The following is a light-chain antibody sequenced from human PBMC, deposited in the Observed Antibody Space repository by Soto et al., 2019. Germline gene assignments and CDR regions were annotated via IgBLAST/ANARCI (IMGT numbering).Light chain of an antibody. CDR3: QHYGGSPSFT. CDR2: GAS. V-gene: IGKV3-20*01. CDR1: QSVSSSY. J-gene: IGKJ3*01. Sequence: EIVLTQSPGNRSMSPGERATLSCRASQSVSSSYLGWYQQKPGQAPRLLIYGASGRATGIPDRFSGSGSGTDFTLTISRLEPEDFAVYYCQHYGGSPSFTFGPGTKVDIK.